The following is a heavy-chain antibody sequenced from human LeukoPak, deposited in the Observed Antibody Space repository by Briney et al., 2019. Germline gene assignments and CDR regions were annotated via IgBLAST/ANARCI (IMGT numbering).Heavy chain of an antibody. J-gene: IGHJ4*02. Sequence: PSETLSLTCSVSGDSVTIYYWSWIRQPPGEGLEWIGYVSYDGTTNYTPSLRSRVIMAVDTAKNQISLSLRSVTAADTAVYYCARLDCSGDGCYNHWGQGTLVSVSS. V-gene: IGHV4-59*02. CDR2: VSYDGTT. CDR1: GDSVTIYY. CDR3: ARLDCSGDGCYNH. D-gene: IGHD2-15*01.